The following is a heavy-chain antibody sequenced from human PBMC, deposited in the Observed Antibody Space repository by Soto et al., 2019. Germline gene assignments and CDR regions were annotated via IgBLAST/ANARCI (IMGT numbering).Heavy chain of an antibody. CDR3: ARTRGYCINGVCYRY. CDR2: IDHSGYT. CDR1: GGSFSGYY. J-gene: IGHJ4*02. Sequence: SETLSLTXAVYGGSFSGYYWNWIRQPPGKGLEWIGEIDHSGYTNYNPSLKSRVTISVDTSKNQFSLKVSSVTAADTAVYYCARTRGYCINGVCYRYWGQGTQVTVSS. V-gene: IGHV4-34*01. D-gene: IGHD2-8*01.